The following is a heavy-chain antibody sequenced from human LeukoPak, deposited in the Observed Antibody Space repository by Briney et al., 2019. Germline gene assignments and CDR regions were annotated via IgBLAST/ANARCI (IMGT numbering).Heavy chain of an antibody. CDR1: GFTFSSYA. V-gene: IGHV3-23*01. CDR3: AKDRSYSYGYGDYYFDY. D-gene: IGHD5-18*01. J-gene: IGHJ4*02. Sequence: GGSLRLSGAVSGFTFSSYAMNWVRQAPGKGLEWVSTISGSGGSTYHADSVKGRFTISRDNSKNTLYLQMHSLRAEDTAVYYCAKDRSYSYGYGDYYFDYWGQGTLVTVSS. CDR2: ISGSGGST.